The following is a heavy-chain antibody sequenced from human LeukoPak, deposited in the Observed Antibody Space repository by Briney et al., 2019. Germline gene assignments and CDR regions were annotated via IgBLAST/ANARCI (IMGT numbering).Heavy chain of an antibody. Sequence: PSETLSLTCTVSGGSISSYYWSWIRQPPGKGLEWIGYIYYSGSTNYNPSLKSRVTISVDTSKNQFSLKLSSVTAADTAVYYCASRIAVAGYYFDYWGQGTLVTVSS. D-gene: IGHD6-19*01. CDR1: GGSISSYY. CDR3: ASRIAVAGYYFDY. V-gene: IGHV4-59*01. CDR2: IYYSGST. J-gene: IGHJ4*02.